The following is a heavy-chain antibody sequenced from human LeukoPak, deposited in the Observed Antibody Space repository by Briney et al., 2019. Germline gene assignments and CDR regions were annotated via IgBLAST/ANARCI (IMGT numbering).Heavy chain of an antibody. Sequence: GESLKISCKGSGYSFTSYWIAWVRQMPGKGLEWMGIIYPGDADTIYSPPFQGQVTISADKSVSTAYLQWSSLKASDTAMYYCARRRGYYGSGSYQGDAFDIWGQGTMVTVSS. CDR2: IYPGDADT. CDR3: ARRRGYYGSGSYQGDAFDI. V-gene: IGHV5-51*01. CDR1: GYSFTSYW. J-gene: IGHJ3*02. D-gene: IGHD3-10*01.